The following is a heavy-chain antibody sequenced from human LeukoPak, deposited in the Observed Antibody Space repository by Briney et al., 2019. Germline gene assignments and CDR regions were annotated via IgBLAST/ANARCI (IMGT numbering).Heavy chain of an antibody. CDR3: ARHGHDFWSGYGDTFRM. Sequence: SETLSLTCTVSGGALSSSNYYWGWISQPPGMGLEWVGSIYYSGTTSYNSSLKSRVTISVDTAKNQFSLTVTSVTAADTAVYYWARHGHDFWSGYGDTFRMWGQGTTVTVSS. D-gene: IGHD3-3*01. CDR2: IYYSGTT. J-gene: IGHJ3*02. V-gene: IGHV4-39*01. CDR1: GGALSSSNYY.